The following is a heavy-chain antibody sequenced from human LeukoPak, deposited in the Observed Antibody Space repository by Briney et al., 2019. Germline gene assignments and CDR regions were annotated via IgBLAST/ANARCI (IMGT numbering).Heavy chain of an antibody. J-gene: IGHJ4*02. V-gene: IGHV3-21*01. CDR2: ISNSSSYI. Sequence: PGGSLRLSCAASGFTFSRYSMNWVRQARGKGLVWVSYISNSSSYIYYADAVKGRFTISRDNAKNTLYLQMNSLSAEDRPVFYCASLGHYYNFDYWCKGTLVTVSP. CDR1: GFTFSRYS. D-gene: IGHD3-10*01. CDR3: ASLGHYYNFDY.